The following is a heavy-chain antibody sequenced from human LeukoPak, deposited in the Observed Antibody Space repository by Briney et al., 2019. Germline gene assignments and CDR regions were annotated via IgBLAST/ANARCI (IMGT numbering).Heavy chain of an antibody. Sequence: SETLSLTCTVSGGSISSYYWSWIRQPPGKGLKWIGYIYYSGSTNYNPSLKSRVTISVDTSKNRFSLKLSSVTAADTAVYYCATLDIVASKAFDYWGQGTLVTVSS. D-gene: IGHD5-12*01. CDR3: ATLDIVASKAFDY. CDR2: IYYSGST. J-gene: IGHJ4*02. V-gene: IGHV4-59*08. CDR1: GGSISSYY.